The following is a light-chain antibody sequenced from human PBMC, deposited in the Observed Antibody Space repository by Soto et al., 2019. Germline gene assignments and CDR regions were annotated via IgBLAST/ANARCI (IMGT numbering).Light chain of an antibody. CDR1: QSVSSN. CDR2: GAS. Sequence: EIVMTQSPATLSLSPGERATLSCRASQSVSSNLAWYQQKPGQAPRLLIYGASTRATGIPARFSGSGSGTDFTLTISSLESEDFAVYFCQQYDNLPLTFGPGTKVDIK. CDR3: QQYDNLPLT. V-gene: IGKV3-15*01. J-gene: IGKJ3*01.